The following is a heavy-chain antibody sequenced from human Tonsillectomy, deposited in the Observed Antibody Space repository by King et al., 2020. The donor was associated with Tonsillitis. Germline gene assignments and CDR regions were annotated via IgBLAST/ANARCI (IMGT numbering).Heavy chain of an antibody. CDR3: ARGQRADFHYSSCPLTY. D-gene: IGHD2-2*01. V-gene: IGHV1-18*01. CDR1: GYTFTSHG. Sequence: LQLVQSGAEVKKPGASVKVSCKTSGYTFTSHGLSWVRQAPGQGLEWMGWISTYDGNTNYAQKIQGRVTLTTDTATSTAYMELRSLRSDDTAVYYCARGQRADFHYSSCPLTYWGQGTLVTVSS. J-gene: IGHJ4*01. CDR2: ISTYDGNT.